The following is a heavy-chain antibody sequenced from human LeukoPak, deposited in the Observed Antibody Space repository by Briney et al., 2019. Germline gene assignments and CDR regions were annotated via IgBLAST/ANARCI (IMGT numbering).Heavy chain of an antibody. CDR2: IYYSGST. D-gene: IGHD1-14*01. CDR3: ARERQEPTYNWFDP. CDR1: GGSISSYY. Sequence: SETLSLTCTVSGGSISSYYWSWIRQPPGKGLEWIGYIYYSGSTNYNPSLKSRVTISVDTSKNQFSLKLSSVTAADTAVYYCARERQEPTYNWFDPWGQGTLVTVSS. J-gene: IGHJ5*02. V-gene: IGHV4-59*01.